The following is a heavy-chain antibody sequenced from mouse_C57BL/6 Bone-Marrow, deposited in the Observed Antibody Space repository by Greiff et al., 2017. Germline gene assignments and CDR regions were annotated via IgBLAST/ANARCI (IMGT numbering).Heavy chain of an antibody. D-gene: IGHD1-1*01. CDR3: ARIPYPGSSFFAY. CDR1: GFSLSTFGMG. V-gene: IGHV8-8*01. J-gene: IGHJ3*01. CDR2: IWWDDDK. Sequence: QVTLKVSGPGILQPSQTLSLTCSFSGFSLSTFGMGVGWIRQPPGKGLEWLAHIWWDDDKYYNPALKSRLTISKDTSKNQRFLKIANVYTADTATYYCARIPYPGSSFFAYWGQGTLVTVSA.